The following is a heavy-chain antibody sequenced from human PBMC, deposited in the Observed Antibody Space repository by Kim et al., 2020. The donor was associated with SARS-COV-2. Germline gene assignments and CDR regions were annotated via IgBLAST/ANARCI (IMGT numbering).Heavy chain of an antibody. V-gene: IGHV3-30*18. CDR1: GFTFSSYG. J-gene: IGHJ4*02. CDR3: AKDSGSGSPDY. CDR2: ISYDGSNK. D-gene: IGHD3-10*01. Sequence: GGSLRLSCAASGFTFSSYGMHWVRQAPGKGLEWVAVISYDGSNKYYADSVKGRFTISRDNSKNTLYLQMNSMRAEDTAVYYCAKDSGSGSPDYWGQGTLVTVSS.